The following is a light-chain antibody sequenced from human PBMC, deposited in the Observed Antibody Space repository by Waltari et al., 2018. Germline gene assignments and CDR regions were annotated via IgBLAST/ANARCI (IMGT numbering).Light chain of an antibody. CDR3: CSYGSSSSWV. CDR1: SSDVGSYNL. J-gene: IGLJ3*02. Sequence: QSALTQPASVSGSPGQSITISCSGTSSDVGSYNLVSWYQHHPGKAPKLIIFGVSKRPSGVSNRFSASKSGNTASLTVSGLQAEDEADYYCCSYGSSSSWVFGGGTKLTVL. CDR2: GVS. V-gene: IGLV2-23*02.